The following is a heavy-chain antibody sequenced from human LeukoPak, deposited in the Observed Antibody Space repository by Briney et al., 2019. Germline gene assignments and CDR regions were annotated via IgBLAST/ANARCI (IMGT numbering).Heavy chain of an antibody. V-gene: IGHV1-2*02. CDR1: GYTFTGYY. J-gene: IGHJ5*02. Sequence: ASVKVSCKASGYTFTGYYMHWVRQAPGQGLEWMGWINPNSGGTNYAQKFQGRVTMTRDTSISTAYMELSRLRSDDTAVYYCARIAAAGNNWFDPWGQGALVTVSS. D-gene: IGHD6-13*01. CDR3: ARIAAAGNNWFDP. CDR2: INPNSGGT.